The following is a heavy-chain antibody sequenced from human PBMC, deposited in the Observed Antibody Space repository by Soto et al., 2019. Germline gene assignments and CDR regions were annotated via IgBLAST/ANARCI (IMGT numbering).Heavy chain of an antibody. CDR1: GWSFSGYY. J-gene: IGHJ5*02. Sequence: PSETLSLTCAFYGWSFSGYYWSWIRQPPGKGLEWIREINYSGSTNYNPSLKSRVTISVDTSKNQFSLKLSSVTAADTAVYYCARQPSPWGQGTLVTVSS. CDR2: INYSGST. CDR3: ARQPSP. V-gene: IGHV4-34*01.